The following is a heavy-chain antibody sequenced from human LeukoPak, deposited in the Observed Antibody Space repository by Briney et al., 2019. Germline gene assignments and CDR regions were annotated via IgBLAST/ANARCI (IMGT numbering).Heavy chain of an antibody. CDR1: GYTFTSYY. CDR3: ARVEVQLERRPPYYYYYMDV. V-gene: IGHV1-46*01. Sequence: ASVKVSCKASGYTFTSYYMHWVRQAPGQGLEGMGIINPSGGNTSYAQKFQGRVTVHRDTSTSAVYMELGSLRSEDTAVYYCARVEVQLERRPPYYYYYMDVWGKGTTVTISS. CDR2: INPSGGNT. D-gene: IGHD1-1*01. J-gene: IGHJ6*03.